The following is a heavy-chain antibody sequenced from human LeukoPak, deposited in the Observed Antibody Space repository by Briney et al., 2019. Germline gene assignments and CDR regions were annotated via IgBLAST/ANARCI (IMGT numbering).Heavy chain of an antibody. Sequence: KTSETLSLTCTVSGGSISSYYWSWIRQPPGKGLEWIGYIYYSGSTNYNPSLKSRVTISVDTSKNQFSLKLSSVTAADTAVYYCARSVSEVPKILVRGVIITPQETDVWGQGTTVTVSS. J-gene: IGHJ6*02. V-gene: IGHV4-59*08. CDR2: IYYSGST. D-gene: IGHD3-10*01. CDR1: GGSISSYY. CDR3: ARSVSEVPKILVRGVIITPQETDV.